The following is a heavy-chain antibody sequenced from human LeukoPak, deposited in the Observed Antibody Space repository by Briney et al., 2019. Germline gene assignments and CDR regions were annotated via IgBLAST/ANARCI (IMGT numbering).Heavy chain of an antibody. CDR1: GYTFSSYG. D-gene: IGHD3-22*01. J-gene: IGHJ4*02. CDR3: ARGAITGDSSGYYYYFDY. CDR2: ISVYNGNT. Sequence: ASVKVSCKASGYTFSSYGISWVRQAPGQGLEWMGWISVYNGNTNYLQKFQGRVTMTTDTSTTTAYMELRSLRSDDTAVYYCARGAITGDSSGYYYYFDYWGQGTLVTVSS. V-gene: IGHV1-18*01.